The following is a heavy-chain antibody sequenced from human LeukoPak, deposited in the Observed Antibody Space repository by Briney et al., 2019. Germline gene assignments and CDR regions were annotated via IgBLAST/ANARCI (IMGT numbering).Heavy chain of an antibody. J-gene: IGHJ4*02. CDR1: GFTFSRYW. Sequence: PGGSLRLSCAASGFTFSRYWMSWVRQAPGQGLEWVANIKQDGSEKYYVDSVKGQFTISRDNAKNSLYLQMNTLRVEDTAVYYCTSPLGADILTGYYGWGQGTLVTVSS. CDR3: TSPLGADILTGYYG. V-gene: IGHV3-7*01. CDR2: IKQDGSEK. D-gene: IGHD3-9*01.